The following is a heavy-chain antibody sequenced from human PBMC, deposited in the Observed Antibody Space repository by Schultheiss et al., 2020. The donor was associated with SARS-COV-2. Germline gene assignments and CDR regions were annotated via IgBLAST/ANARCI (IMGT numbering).Heavy chain of an antibody. Sequence: SETLSLTCAVSDYAISSGYYWGWIRQPPGKGLEWIGSIYHSGSTYYNPSLKSRVTISVDMSKNQFSLELSSVTAADTAVYYCWSSTYYYDSSGPLFDYWGQGTLVTVSS. CDR3: WSSTYYYDSSGPLFDY. J-gene: IGHJ4*02. CDR2: IYHSGST. CDR1: DYAISSGYY. D-gene: IGHD3-22*01. V-gene: IGHV4-38-2*01.